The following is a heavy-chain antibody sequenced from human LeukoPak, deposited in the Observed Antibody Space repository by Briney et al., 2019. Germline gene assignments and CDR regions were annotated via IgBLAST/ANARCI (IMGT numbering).Heavy chain of an antibody. V-gene: IGHV4-59*01. CDR3: AREGYSYGPFES. D-gene: IGHD5-18*01. Sequence: SETLSLTCTVSGDSISSYYWSWIRQPPGKGLEWIGYIYYSGSTTYNPSLRSRVTISVDTSKNQFSLKLSSVTAADTAVYYCAREGYSYGPFESWGQGTPVTVSS. CDR1: GDSISSYY. J-gene: IGHJ4*02. CDR2: IYYSGST.